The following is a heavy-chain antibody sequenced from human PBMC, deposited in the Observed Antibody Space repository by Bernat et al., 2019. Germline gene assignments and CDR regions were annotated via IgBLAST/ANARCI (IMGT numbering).Heavy chain of an antibody. V-gene: IGHV4-34*01. CDR1: GGSFSGYH. CDR3: ARGGGRLTTVTPMDY. Sequence: VQLQQWGAGLLKPSETLSLTCAVYGGSFSGYHWSWIRQPPGKGLEWIGEINHSGSTNYNPSLKSRVTISVDTSKNQFSLKLSSVTAADTAVYYCARGGGRLTTVTPMDYWGQGTLVTVSS. D-gene: IGHD4-17*01. J-gene: IGHJ4*02. CDR2: INHSGST.